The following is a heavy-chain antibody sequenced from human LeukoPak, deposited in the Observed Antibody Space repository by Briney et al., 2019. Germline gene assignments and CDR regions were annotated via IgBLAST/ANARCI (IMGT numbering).Heavy chain of an antibody. CDR3: AKELGYYDILTGYY. J-gene: IGHJ4*02. Sequence: GGSLRLSCAASGFTFSSYAMSWVRQAPGKGLEWVSAISGSGGSTYYADSVKGRFTISRDNSKNTLYLQMSSLRAEDTAVYYCAKELGYYDILTGYYWGQGTLVTVSS. V-gene: IGHV3-23*01. D-gene: IGHD3-9*01. CDR2: ISGSGGST. CDR1: GFTFSSYA.